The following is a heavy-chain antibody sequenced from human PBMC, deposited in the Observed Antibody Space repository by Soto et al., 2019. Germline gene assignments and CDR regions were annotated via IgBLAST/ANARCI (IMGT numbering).Heavy chain of an antibody. Sequence: PSETLSLTCTVSGGSISSYYWSWIRQPPGKGLEWIGYIYYSGSTNYNPSLKSRVTISVDTSKNQFSLKLSSVTAADTAVYYCARQKIWSGYQGPDDYFDYWGQGTLVTVSS. J-gene: IGHJ4*02. D-gene: IGHD3-3*01. CDR3: ARQKIWSGYQGPDDYFDY. CDR2: IYYSGST. CDR1: GGSISSYY. V-gene: IGHV4-59*08.